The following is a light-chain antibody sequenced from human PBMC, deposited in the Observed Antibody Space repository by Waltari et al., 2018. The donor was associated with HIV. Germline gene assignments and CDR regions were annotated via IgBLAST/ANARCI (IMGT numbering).Light chain of an antibody. V-gene: IGLV1-44*01. J-gene: IGLJ2*01. Sequence: WYQIFPGTAPKLFIFGDDQRPSGVPDRFSGSNSGTSASLTISCLQSDDEATYFCAAWDDSLNGQVVFGGGTLLTVL. CDR3: AAWDDSLNGQVV. CDR2: GDD.